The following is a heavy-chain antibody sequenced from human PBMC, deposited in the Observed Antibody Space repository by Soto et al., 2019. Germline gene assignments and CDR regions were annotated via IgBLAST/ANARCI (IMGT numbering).Heavy chain of an antibody. J-gene: IGHJ4*02. CDR3: AKDPGSSASYPFDC. Sequence: EVQLLESGGGLVQPGGSLRLSCAASGFTFSSYAMHWVRQAPGKGLEWVSTISDSGGNTYYADSVKGRFTISRDNSKNTLFLQMNSLRAEDTAVYYCAKDPGSSASYPFDCWGQGTLVPVSS. D-gene: IGHD6-19*01. CDR2: ISDSGGNT. V-gene: IGHV3-23*01. CDR1: GFTFSSYA.